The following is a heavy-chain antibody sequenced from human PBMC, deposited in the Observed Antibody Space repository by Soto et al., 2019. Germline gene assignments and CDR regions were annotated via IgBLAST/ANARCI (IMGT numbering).Heavy chain of an antibody. CDR1: GGSISSGGYY. Sequence: QVQLQESGPGLVKPSQTLSLTCTVSGGSISSGGYYWSWIRQHPGKGLEWIGYIYYSGSTYYNPSLKSRVTISVDTSKNQFSLKLSSVTAADTAVYYCARGRLGYCSGGSCPPRLFPFDYWGQGTLVTVSS. CDR3: ARGRLGYCSGGSCPPRLFPFDY. CDR2: IYYSGST. J-gene: IGHJ4*02. V-gene: IGHV4-31*03. D-gene: IGHD2-15*01.